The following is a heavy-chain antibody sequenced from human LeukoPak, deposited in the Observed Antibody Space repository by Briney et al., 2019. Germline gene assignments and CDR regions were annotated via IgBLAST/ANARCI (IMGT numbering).Heavy chain of an antibody. D-gene: IGHD2-15*01. CDR2: IYYSGST. J-gene: IGHJ5*02. CDR3: ARAVVVAATVKWFDP. Sequence: PSRTLSLTCTVSGGSISGYYWSWIRQSPGKGLEWIGYIYYSGSTNYNPSLKSRVTMSVDTSKNHFSLKVSSVTAADTAVYYCARAVVVAATVKWFDPWGQGTLVTVCS. V-gene: IGHV4-59*01. CDR1: GGSISGYY.